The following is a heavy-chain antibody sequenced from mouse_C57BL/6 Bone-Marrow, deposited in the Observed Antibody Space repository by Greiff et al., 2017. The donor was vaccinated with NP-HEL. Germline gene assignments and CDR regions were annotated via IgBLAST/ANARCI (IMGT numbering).Heavy chain of an antibody. V-gene: IGHV1-58*01. CDR2: IYIGNGYT. CDR3: ASRSYYGNYYWYFDV. J-gene: IGHJ1*03. D-gene: IGHD2-1*01. Sequence: VQLQQSGAELVRPGSSVKMSCKTSGYTFTSYGINWVKQRPGPGLEWIGYIYIGNGYTAYDEKFKGKATLTSDTSSSTAYMQLSSLTSEDSAIYCCASRSYYGNYYWYFDVWGTGTTVTVSS. CDR1: GYTFTSYG.